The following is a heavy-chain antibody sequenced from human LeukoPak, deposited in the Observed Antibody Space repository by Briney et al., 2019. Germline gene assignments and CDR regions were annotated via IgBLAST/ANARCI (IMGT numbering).Heavy chain of an antibody. CDR3: ARWRWLQSEFDY. J-gene: IGHJ4*02. CDR1: GFTFSGHW. Sequence: GGSLRLPCAASGFTFSGHWMSWVRQAPGKGLEWVANINEDGSEKYYADSVKGRFSVSRDNAKNSLYVQMNSLKAEDTAVYYCARWRWLQSEFDYWGQGALVTVSS. V-gene: IGHV3-7*01. CDR2: INEDGSEK. D-gene: IGHD5-24*01.